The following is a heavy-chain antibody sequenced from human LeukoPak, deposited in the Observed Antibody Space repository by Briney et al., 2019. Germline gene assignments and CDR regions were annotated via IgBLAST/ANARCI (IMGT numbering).Heavy chain of an antibody. CDR3: TRDSSGTFDY. V-gene: IGHV3-7*03. D-gene: IGHD1-26*01. J-gene: IGHJ4*02. CDR1: GFNYNTYW. CDR2: IKQDGSEK. Sequence: GGSLRPSCVASGFNYNTYWMSWVRQAPGKGLEGVANIKQDGSEKNYVDSVKGRFTITRDNAKNSLYLQMNSLRAEDTAIYYCTRDSSGTFDYWGQGTLVTVSS.